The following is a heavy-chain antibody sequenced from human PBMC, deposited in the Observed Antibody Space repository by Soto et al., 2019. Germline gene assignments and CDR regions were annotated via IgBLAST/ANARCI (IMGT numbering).Heavy chain of an antibody. CDR2: FYRGGRR. Sequence: EVQMVESGGGLIQPGGSLKLSCAVSGFGVTESETYVSWIRQAPGKGLEWVAAFYRGGRRNYAASVKGRFVISRDKSENSVFLQLNLVRVEDTAVYYCAREVVVGATAKVARWGQGTLVIVSP. CDR1: GFGVTESETY. J-gene: IGHJ4*02. D-gene: IGHD2-21*01. CDR3: AREVVVGATAKVAR. V-gene: IGHV3-53*03.